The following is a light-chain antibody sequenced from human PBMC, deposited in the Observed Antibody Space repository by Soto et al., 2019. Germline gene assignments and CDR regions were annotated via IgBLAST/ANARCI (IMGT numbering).Light chain of an antibody. CDR1: QDIRDY. CDR3: QQTYLSPWT. J-gene: IGKJ1*01. Sequence: DIQVTQSPSSLSASVGQTVSISCRASQDIRDYLNWYQVKPGEAPNLLVSAASDLRHGVSSRFRGWGSGTDFTLIISPLQPEDAAGYFCQQTYLSPWTFGQGTSVE. V-gene: IGKV1-39*01. CDR2: AAS.